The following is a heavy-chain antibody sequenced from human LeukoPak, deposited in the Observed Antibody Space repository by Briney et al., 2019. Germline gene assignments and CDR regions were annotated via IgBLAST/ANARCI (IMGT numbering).Heavy chain of an antibody. Sequence: GGSLRLSCAASGFTFSDYYMSWIRQAPGKGLEWVSYISSSGSTIYYADSVTGRFTISRGNAKNSLYLQMNSLRAEDTAVYYCARHFRYSYGYVDYWGQGPRSPSPQ. CDR3: ARHFRYSYGYVDY. CDR2: ISSSGSTI. D-gene: IGHD5-18*01. V-gene: IGHV3-11*01. CDR1: GFTFSDYY. J-gene: IGHJ4*02.